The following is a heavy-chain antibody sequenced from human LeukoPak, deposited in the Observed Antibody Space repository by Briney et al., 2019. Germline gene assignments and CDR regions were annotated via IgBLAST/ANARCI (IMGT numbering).Heavy chain of an antibody. Sequence: GRSLRLSCAVSGFTLDDYAMHWVRQAPGKGLEWFSGVSWKSGTIAYADSVKGRFIISRDNAKNSLYLQMNSLRPEDTALYYCAKDLYTYTLQYFHHWGQGTLVTVSS. CDR3: AKDLYTYTLQYFHH. V-gene: IGHV3-9*01. CDR1: GFTLDDYA. D-gene: IGHD1-1*01. J-gene: IGHJ1*01. CDR2: VSWKSGTI.